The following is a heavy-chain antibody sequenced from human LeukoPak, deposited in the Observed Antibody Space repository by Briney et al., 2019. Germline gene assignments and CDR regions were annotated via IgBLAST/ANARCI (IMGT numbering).Heavy chain of an antibody. CDR1: GFTFRSYS. Sequence: GGSLRLSCAASGFTFRSYSMNWVRQAPGKGLEWVSLISSSGSYIYYAGSVKGRFTISRDNAKNSLYLQMNSLRAEDTAVYYCAREYCSGGTCLPPTWGQGTLVTVPS. V-gene: IGHV3-21*01. J-gene: IGHJ5*02. CDR3: AREYCSGGTCLPPT. D-gene: IGHD2-15*01. CDR2: ISSSGSYI.